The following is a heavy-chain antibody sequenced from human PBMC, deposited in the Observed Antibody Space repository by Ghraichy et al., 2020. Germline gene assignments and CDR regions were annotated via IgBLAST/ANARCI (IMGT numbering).Heavy chain of an antibody. J-gene: IGHJ4*02. CDR1: GFTFSSYA. CDR2: ISGSGGST. Sequence: GGSLRLSCAASGFTFSSYAMSWVRQAPGKGLEWVSAISGSGGSTYYADSVKGRFTISRDNSKNTLYLQMNSLRAEDTAVYYCAKVIRVGYSSGWYLSTFDYWGQGTLVTVSS. D-gene: IGHD6-19*01. CDR3: AKVIRVGYSSGWYLSTFDY. V-gene: IGHV3-23*01.